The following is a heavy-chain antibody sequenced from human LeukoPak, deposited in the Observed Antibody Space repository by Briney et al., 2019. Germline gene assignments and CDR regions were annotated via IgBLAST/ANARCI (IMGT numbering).Heavy chain of an antibody. CDR3: ARATVTTSNWFDP. CDR1: GYSISSGYY. V-gene: IGHV4-38-2*02. CDR2: IYHNGST. D-gene: IGHD4-11*01. J-gene: IGHJ5*02. Sequence: PSEPLSLTNTVSGYSISSGYYWGWIRQPPGKGLEWIGCIYHNGSTYYNPSLKSRVTISVDTSKTQFSLKLSSVTAADTAVYYCARATVTTSNWFDPWGQGTLVTVSS.